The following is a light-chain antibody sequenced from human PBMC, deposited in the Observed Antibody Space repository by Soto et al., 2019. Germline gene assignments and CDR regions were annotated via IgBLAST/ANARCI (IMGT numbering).Light chain of an antibody. Sequence: DIQMTQSPSSLSASVGDRVTITCRASQSISSYLNWYQQKPGKAPKLLIYAASSLQSGVPSRFSGSGSGTDFTLTISSLQPEDFATDYCKQSYSTPGTFGQGTKVDIK. V-gene: IGKV1-39*01. CDR2: AAS. CDR3: KQSYSTPGT. J-gene: IGKJ1*01. CDR1: QSISSY.